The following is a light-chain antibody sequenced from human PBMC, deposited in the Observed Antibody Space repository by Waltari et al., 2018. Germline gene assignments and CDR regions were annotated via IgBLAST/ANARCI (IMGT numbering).Light chain of an antibody. J-gene: IGLJ3*02. V-gene: IGLV2-11*03. Sequence: WDQQHPGKAPQVIIHDVTKRPSGVPDRFSGSKSGNTASLTISGLQVEDEADYFCCSYAGSYSWVFGGGTKLTVL. CDR2: DVT. CDR3: CSYAGSYSWV.